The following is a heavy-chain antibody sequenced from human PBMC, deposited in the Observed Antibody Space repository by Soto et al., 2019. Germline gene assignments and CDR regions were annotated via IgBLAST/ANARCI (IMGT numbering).Heavy chain of an antibody. CDR2: IKRKTDGGTT. J-gene: IGHJ4*02. Sequence: PGGSLRLSCASSGFTFNNAWMNWVRQAPGKGLEWVGRIKRKTDGGTTDYAAPVKGRFTISRDDSKNALYLQMNSLKTEDIGVYYCARRGSSSWYGYWGQGTLVTVSS. D-gene: IGHD6-13*01. CDR3: ARRGSSSWYGY. V-gene: IGHV3-15*07. CDR1: GFTFNNAW.